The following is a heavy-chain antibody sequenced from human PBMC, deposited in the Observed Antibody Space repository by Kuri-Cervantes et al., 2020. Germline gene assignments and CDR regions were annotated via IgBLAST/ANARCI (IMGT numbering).Heavy chain of an antibody. CDR1: GYTFTGYY. D-gene: IGHD4-23*01. J-gene: IGHJ6*02. CDR3: ATAYGGNDNYGMDV. CDR2: INPNSGGT. V-gene: IGHV1-2*02. Sequence: ASVKVSCKASGYTFTGYYMHWVRQVPGQGLEWMGWINPNSGGTNYAQKFQGRVTMTRDTSISTAYMELSSLRSEDTAVYYCATAYGGNDNYGMDVWGQGTTVTVSS.